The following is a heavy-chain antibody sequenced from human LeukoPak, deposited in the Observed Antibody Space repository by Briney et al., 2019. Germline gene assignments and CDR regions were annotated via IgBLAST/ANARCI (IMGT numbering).Heavy chain of an antibody. Sequence: SETLSLTCTVSGYSISNGYYWGWARQPPGKGLEWIGTIHHSGTTYYRPSLRSRVTTSVDTSNNQFSMSLSSVTAADTAVYYCARSYYDTRGRFDPWGQGTLVTVSS. CDR2: IHHSGTT. CDR3: ARSYYDTRGRFDP. J-gene: IGHJ5*02. D-gene: IGHD3-22*01. V-gene: IGHV4-38-2*02. CDR1: GYSISNGYY.